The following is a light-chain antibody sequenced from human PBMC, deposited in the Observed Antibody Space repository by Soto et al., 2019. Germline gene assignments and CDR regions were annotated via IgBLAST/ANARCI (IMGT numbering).Light chain of an antibody. CDR1: SSDVGSYNL. CDR2: EGS. J-gene: IGLJ1*01. CDR3: CSYAGSSTLYV. Sequence: QSVLTQPASVSGSPGQSITISCTGTSSDVGSYNLVSWYQQHPGKAPKLMIYEGSKRPAGVSNRFSGSKSGYTASLTISGLQAENEADYYCCSYAGSSTLYVFGTGTKVTVL. V-gene: IGLV2-23*01.